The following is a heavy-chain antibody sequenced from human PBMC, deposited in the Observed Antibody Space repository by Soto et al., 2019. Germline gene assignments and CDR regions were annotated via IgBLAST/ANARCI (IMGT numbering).Heavy chain of an antibody. J-gene: IGHJ6*02. CDR1: GFTFSSYA. D-gene: IGHD3-10*01. Sequence: QVQLVESGGGVVQPGRSLRLSCAASGFTFSSYAMHWVRQAPGKGLEWVAVISYDGSNKYYADSVKGRLTISRDNSKNTLYLQMNSLRAEDTAVYYCARRSTGHYGMDVWGQGTTVTVSS. CDR3: ARRSTGHYGMDV. V-gene: IGHV3-30-3*01. CDR2: ISYDGSNK.